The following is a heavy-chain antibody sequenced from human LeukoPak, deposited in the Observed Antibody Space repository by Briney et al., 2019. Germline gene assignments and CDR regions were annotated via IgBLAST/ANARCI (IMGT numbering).Heavy chain of an antibody. D-gene: IGHD3-10*01. CDR2: FDPEDGET. J-gene: IGHJ4*02. CDR1: GYTLTELS. CDR3: ATDPPRITMVRGVIRQLDY. Sequence: GASVKVSCKVSGYTLTELSMHWVRQAPGKGLEWMGGFDPEDGETIYAQKFQGRVTMTEDTSTDTAYMELSSLRSEDTAVYYCATDPPRITMVRGVIRQLDYWGQGTLVTVSS. V-gene: IGHV1-24*01.